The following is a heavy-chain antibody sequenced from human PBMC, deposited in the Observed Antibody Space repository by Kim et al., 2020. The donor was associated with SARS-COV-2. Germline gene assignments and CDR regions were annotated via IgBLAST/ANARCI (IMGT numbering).Heavy chain of an antibody. V-gene: IGHV4-31*03. CDR3: ARDVGTGSGMDV. Sequence: SETLSLTCTVSGGSISSGGYYWSWIRQHPGKGLEWIGYIYYSGSTYYNPSLKSRVTISVDTSKNQFSLKLSSVTAADTAVYYCARDVGTGSGMDVWGQGTTVTVSS. CDR1: GGSISSGGYY. J-gene: IGHJ6*02. D-gene: IGHD3-10*01. CDR2: IYYSGST.